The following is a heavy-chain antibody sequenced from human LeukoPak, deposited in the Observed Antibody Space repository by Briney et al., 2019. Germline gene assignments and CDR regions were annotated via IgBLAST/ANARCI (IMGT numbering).Heavy chain of an antibody. CDR1: GFTFSSYA. V-gene: IGHV3-30-3*01. Sequence: GGSLRLSCAASGFTFSSYAMHWVRQAPGKGLEWVAVISYDGSNKYYADSVKGRFTISGDNSKNTLYLQMNSLRAEDTAVYYCARPLPQWDCSSTSCPYYYYGMDVWGQGTTVTVSS. CDR3: ARPLPQWDCSSTSCPYYYYGMDV. CDR2: ISYDGSNK. J-gene: IGHJ6*02. D-gene: IGHD2-2*01.